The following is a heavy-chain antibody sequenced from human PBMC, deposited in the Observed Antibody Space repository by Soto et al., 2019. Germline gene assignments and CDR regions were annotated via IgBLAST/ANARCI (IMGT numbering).Heavy chain of an antibody. CDR2: IIPIFGTA. V-gene: IGHV1-69*01. D-gene: IGHD3-10*01. CDR3: ARASSGGSGRGGMDV. CDR1: GGTFSSYA. Sequence: QVQLVQSGAEVKKPGSSVKVSCKASGGTFSSYAISWVRQAPGQGLEWMGGIIPIFGTANYAQKFQGRVTLQADESTSTAYMELSSLRCEDTGLYYCARASSGGSGRGGMDVWGQGTTVTVSS. J-gene: IGHJ6*02.